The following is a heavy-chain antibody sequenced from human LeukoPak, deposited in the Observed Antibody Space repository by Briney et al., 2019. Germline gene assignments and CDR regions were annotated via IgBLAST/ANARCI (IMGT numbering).Heavy chain of an antibody. D-gene: IGHD6-13*01. CDR2: ISGSGGST. V-gene: IGHV3-23*01. J-gene: IGHJ4*02. Sequence: SGGSLRLSCAASGFTFSSYAMSWVRQAPGKGLEWVSAISGSGGSTYYADSVKGRFTISRDNSKNTLYLQMNSLRAEDTAVYYCAKDNNAAAGRRLIDYWGQGTLVTVSS. CDR1: GFTFSSYA. CDR3: AKDNNAAAGRRLIDY.